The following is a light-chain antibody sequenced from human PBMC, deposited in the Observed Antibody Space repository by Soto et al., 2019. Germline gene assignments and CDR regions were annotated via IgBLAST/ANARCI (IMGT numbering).Light chain of an antibody. J-gene: IGKJ4*01. Sequence: IVLTQSPGPLTLSTGERATLSCRASQSVNSNYLTWYQQKPGLTPRLLIYGASSRATGIPDRFSGSGSGTDFTLTISRLEPEDFAVYYCQQYDSSRLTFGGGTKVDIK. CDR1: QSVNSNY. CDR2: GAS. CDR3: QQYDSSRLT. V-gene: IGKV3-20*01.